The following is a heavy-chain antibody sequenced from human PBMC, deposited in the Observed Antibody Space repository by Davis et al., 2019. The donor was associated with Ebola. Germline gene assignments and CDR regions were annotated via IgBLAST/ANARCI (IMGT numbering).Heavy chain of an antibody. CDR3: ARGRRYSYGPPRY. Sequence: MPSETLSLTCAVHGGSFSGYYWSWIRQPPGKGLEWIGEINHSGSTNYNPSLKSRVTISVDTSKNQFSLKLSSVTAADTAVYYGARGRRYSYGPPRYWGQGTLVTVSS. CDR1: GGSFSGYY. V-gene: IGHV4-34*01. D-gene: IGHD5-18*01. CDR2: INHSGST. J-gene: IGHJ4*02.